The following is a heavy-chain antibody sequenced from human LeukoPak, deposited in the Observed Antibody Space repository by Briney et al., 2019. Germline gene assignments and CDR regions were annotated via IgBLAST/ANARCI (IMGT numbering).Heavy chain of an antibody. CDR1: GGSISSYY. V-gene: IGHV4-59*12. Sequence: PSETLSLTCTVSGGSISSYYWSWIRQPPGKGLEWIGYIYYSGSTNYNSSLKSRVTISVDTSKNQFSLKLSSVTAADTAVYYCARRMYSGSYSFDYWGQGTLVTVSS. CDR3: ARRMYSGSYSFDY. D-gene: IGHD1-26*01. J-gene: IGHJ4*02. CDR2: IYYSGST.